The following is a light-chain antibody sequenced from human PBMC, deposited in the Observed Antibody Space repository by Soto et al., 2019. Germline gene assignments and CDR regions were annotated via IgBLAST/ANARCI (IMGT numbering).Light chain of an antibody. CDR3: SSFTSAYTFG. Sequence: QSVLTQPASVSGSAGQSIAISCTGTSSDVGGYNYVSWYQQHPGKAPKLLLSEVSKRPSGVSDRFSGSKSGNTASLTISGLQTQDEADYYCSSFTSAYTFGFGTGTKGTVL. V-gene: IGLV2-14*01. CDR1: SSDVGGYNY. CDR2: EVS. J-gene: IGLJ1*01.